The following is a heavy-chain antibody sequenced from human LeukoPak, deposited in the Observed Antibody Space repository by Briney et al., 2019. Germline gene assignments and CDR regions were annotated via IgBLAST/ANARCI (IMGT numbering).Heavy chain of an antibody. CDR1: GFTFSNYG. CDR3: AKVRSDY. Sequence: GGSLRLSCAASGFTFSNYGMHWVRQAPGKGLEWVAVISYDGSNKYYADSVKGRFTISRDNSKNTLYLQMNSLRAEDTAVYYCAKVRSDYWGQGTLVTVSS. V-gene: IGHV3-30*18. J-gene: IGHJ4*02. CDR2: ISYDGSNK.